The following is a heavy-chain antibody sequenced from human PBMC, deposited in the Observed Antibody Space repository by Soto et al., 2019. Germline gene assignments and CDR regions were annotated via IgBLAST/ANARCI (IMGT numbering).Heavy chain of an antibody. J-gene: IGHJ4*02. CDR1: GYTFTGYY. CDR3: ARDMTRTVVPYFDF. V-gene: IGHV1-2*02. D-gene: IGHD1-7*01. Sequence: GASVKVSCKASGYTFTGYYMHWVRQAPGQGLEWMGWINPNSGGTNYAQKFQGRVTMTRDTSISTSYMELSSLRSEDTAVYYCARDMTRTVVPYFDFWGQGTLVTVSS. CDR2: INPNSGGT.